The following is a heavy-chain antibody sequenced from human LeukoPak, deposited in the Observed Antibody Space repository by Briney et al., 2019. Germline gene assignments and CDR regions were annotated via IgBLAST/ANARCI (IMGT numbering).Heavy chain of an antibody. CDR1: GFSFSSTF. CDR3: TTESSGALDY. J-gene: IGHJ4*02. V-gene: IGHV3-21*01. D-gene: IGHD1-26*01. CDR2: IDTTHYT. Sequence: GGSLRLSCATSGFSFSSTFLIWVRQAPGKGLQYVSSIDTTHYTYYAGSVNGRFTISRDNAKNSLYLQMNNLKAEDTSVYYCTTESSGALDYWGQGTLVTVSS.